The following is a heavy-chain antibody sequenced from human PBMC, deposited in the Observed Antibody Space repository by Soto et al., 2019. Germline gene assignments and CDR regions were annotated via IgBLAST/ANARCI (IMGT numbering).Heavy chain of an antibody. J-gene: IGHJ6*02. V-gene: IGHV4-4*02. CDR1: GGSISSSNR. D-gene: IGHD3-10*01. CDR3: ARAPWFGELSPYYYGMDV. Sequence: QVQLQESGPGLVKPSGTLSLTCAVSGGSISSSNRWSWVRQPPGKGLEWIGEIYHSGSTNYNPSLKSRVTISVDKSKNQFSLKLSSVTAADTAVYYCARAPWFGELSPYYYGMDVWGQGTTVTVSS. CDR2: IYHSGST.